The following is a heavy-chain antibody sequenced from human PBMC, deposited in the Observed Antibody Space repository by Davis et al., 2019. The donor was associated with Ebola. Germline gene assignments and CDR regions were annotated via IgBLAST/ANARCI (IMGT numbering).Heavy chain of an antibody. Sequence: GSLRLSCAAFGFTFYPPAMGWVLQALGKGLEWVSDISSGGGAPYYADSVKGRFTISRDNAKNTLYLQKNSLRVEDTAVYYCAREMATTNDAFDIWGQGTMVSVSS. CDR2: ISSGGGAP. V-gene: IGHV3-23*01. D-gene: IGHD5-24*01. CDR1: GFTFYPPA. J-gene: IGHJ3*02. CDR3: AREMATTNDAFDI.